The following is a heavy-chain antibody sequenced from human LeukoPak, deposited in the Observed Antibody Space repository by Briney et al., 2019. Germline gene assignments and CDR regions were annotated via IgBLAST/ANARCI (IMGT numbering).Heavy chain of an antibody. V-gene: IGHV3-43*01. CDR2: ISWDGDST. J-gene: IGHJ4*02. CDR3: ARVNYGDYGGGYFDS. Sequence: GGSLRLSCVASGFTFDDFSMHWVRQAAGKGLEWVSLISWDGDSTYYADSVRGRSTISRDDNKNSLYLQMNSLRTEDTALYYCARVNYGDYGGGYFDSWGQGTLVTVSS. D-gene: IGHD4-17*01. CDR1: GFTFDDFS.